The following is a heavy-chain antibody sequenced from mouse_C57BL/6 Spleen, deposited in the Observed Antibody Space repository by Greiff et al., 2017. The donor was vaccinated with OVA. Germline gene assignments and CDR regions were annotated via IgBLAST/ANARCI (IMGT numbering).Heavy chain of an antibody. Sequence: EVKLVESGGGLVQPGGSLSLSCAASGFTFTDYYMSWVRQPPGKALEWLGFIRNKANGYTTEYSASVKGRFTISRDNSQSILYLQMNALRAEDSATYHCARFLDGYYSFDYWGQGTTLTVSS. V-gene: IGHV7-3*01. CDR1: GFTFTDYY. J-gene: IGHJ2*01. CDR3: ARFLDGYYSFDY. CDR2: IRNKANGYTT. D-gene: IGHD2-3*01.